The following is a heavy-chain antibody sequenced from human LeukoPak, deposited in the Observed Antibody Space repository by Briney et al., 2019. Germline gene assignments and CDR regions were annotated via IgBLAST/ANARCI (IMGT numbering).Heavy chain of an antibody. Sequence: DPSETLSHTCTVSGASVTDYYWSWIRQSPGKGLEWISYIHHSGNSDYNPSLRSRVTTSLDTSKNQFSLNLISVTAADTAVYYCTRGHWGLQSWSQGTLVTVSS. CDR2: IHHSGNS. V-gene: IGHV4-59*02. CDR3: TRGHWGLQS. D-gene: IGHD7-27*01. CDR1: GASVTDYY. J-gene: IGHJ5*02.